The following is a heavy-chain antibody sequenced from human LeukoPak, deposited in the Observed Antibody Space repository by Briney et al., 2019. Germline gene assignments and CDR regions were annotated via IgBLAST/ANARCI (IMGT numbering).Heavy chain of an antibody. CDR2: IKRKNDGGTT. V-gene: IGHV3-15*01. CDR3: TTLRLDYGGDSDYYYGMDV. Sequence: GGSLRLACAASGFTFRYAWMTWVRQAPGKGLEWVGRIKRKNDGGTTDYSAPVRGRFTISRDDSEDTLYLQMNSLKTEDTAVYYCTTLRLDYGGDSDYYYGMDVWGQGTTVTVSS. CDR1: GFTFRYAW. J-gene: IGHJ6*02. D-gene: IGHD4-23*01.